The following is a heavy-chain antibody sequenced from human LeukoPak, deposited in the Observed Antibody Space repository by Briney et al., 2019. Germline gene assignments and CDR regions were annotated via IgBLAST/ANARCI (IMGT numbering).Heavy chain of an antibody. CDR1: GYTFTGYY. CDR2: INPNSGGT. CDR3: ARAEAPLRYFDKPIDY. J-gene: IGHJ4*02. Sequence: GASVKASCKASGYTFTGYYMHWVRQAPGQGLEWMGWINPNSGGTNYAQKFQGRVTMTRDTSISTAYMELSRLRSDDTAVYYCARAEAPLRYFDKPIDYWGQGTLVTVSS. V-gene: IGHV1-2*02. D-gene: IGHD3-9*01.